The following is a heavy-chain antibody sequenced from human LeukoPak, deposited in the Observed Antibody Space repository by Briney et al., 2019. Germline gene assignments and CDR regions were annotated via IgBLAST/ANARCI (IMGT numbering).Heavy chain of an antibody. CDR1: GGSISSSDYY. D-gene: IGHD3-3*01. J-gene: IGHJ4*02. CDR3: AREGGFYRPLDY. CDR2: INYRGST. V-gene: IGHV4-39*07. Sequence: SETLSLTCTVSGGSISSSDYYWSWIRQPPGKELEWIASINYRGSTYYNPSLKSRVTISVDTSKNQLSLKLTSVTAADTAVYYCAREGGFYRPLDYSGQGTLVTVSS.